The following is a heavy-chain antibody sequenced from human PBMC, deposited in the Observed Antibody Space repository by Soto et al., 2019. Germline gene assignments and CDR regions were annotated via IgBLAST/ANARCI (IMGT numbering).Heavy chain of an antibody. J-gene: IGHJ5*02. V-gene: IGHV2-5*01. CDR2: IYWNDDK. D-gene: IGHD6-19*01. CDR3: AKSGSSGWYGWFDP. CDR1: GGSISSNYW. Sequence: NLSLTCTVAGGSISSNYWSLIRQPPGKALEWLGFIYWNDDKRYSPSLKSRLTITKDTSKNQVVLTMTNMDPVDTATYYCAKSGSSGWYGWFDPWGQGTLVTVSS.